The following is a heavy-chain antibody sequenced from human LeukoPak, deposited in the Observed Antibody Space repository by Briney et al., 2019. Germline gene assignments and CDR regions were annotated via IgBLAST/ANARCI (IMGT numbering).Heavy chain of an antibody. CDR1: GFTFSSYW. Sequence: PGGSLRLSCAASGFTFSSYWMSWFRQGPGKGLEWVAYIKKDGTEQYYLDSVKGRFTISRDNAKNSLYLQMNSLRAEDMAVYYCARGYFDMDVWGKGTTVTVSS. CDR3: ARGYFDMDV. J-gene: IGHJ6*03. CDR2: IKKDGTEQ. V-gene: IGHV3-7*01. D-gene: IGHD3-9*01.